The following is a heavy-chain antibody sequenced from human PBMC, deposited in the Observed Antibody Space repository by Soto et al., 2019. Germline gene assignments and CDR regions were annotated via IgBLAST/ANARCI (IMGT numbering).Heavy chain of an antibody. CDR1: GFTFSSYG. CDR3: AKDRDFWLPDYYYYGMDV. D-gene: IGHD3-3*01. Sequence: HPGGSLRLSCAASGFTFSSYGMHWVRQAPGKGLEWVAVISYDGSNKYYADSVKGRFTISRDNSKNTLYLQMNSLRAEDTAVYYCAKDRDFWLPDYYYYGMDVWGQGTTVTVSS. J-gene: IGHJ6*02. CDR2: ISYDGSNK. V-gene: IGHV3-30*18.